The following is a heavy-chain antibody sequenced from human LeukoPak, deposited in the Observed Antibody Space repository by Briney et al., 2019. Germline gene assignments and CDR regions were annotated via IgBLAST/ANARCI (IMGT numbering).Heavy chain of an antibody. D-gene: IGHD1-14*01. CDR1: GFTFSSYA. Sequence: GGSLRLSCAASGFTFSSYAMSWVRRAPGKGLEWVSAISDGGGTTYYAASVQGRFTISRDYSKNTLFLQMNSLRADDTAVYYCAKVGTGDLFRALDYWGQGTLVTVSS. CDR2: ISDGGGTT. CDR3: AKVGTGDLFRALDY. J-gene: IGHJ4*02. V-gene: IGHV3-23*01.